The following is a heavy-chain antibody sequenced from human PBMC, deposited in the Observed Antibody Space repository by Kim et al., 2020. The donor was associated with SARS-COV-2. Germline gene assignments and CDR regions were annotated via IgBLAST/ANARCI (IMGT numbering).Heavy chain of an antibody. J-gene: IGHJ6*02. Sequence: ASVKVSCKASGYTFTGYYMHWVRQAPGQGLEWMGWINPNSGGTNYAQKFQGWVTMNRDTSISTAYMELSRLRSDDTAVYYCARDLGTYYYGMDVWGQGTTVTVSS. CDR2: INPNSGGT. CDR3: ARDLGTYYYGMDV. CDR1: GYTFTGYY. D-gene: IGHD3-16*01. V-gene: IGHV1-2*04.